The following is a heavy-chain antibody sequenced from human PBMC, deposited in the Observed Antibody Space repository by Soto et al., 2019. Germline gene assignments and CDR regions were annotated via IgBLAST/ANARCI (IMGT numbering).Heavy chain of an antibody. CDR1: GFSFSIYE. CDR3: ARDHPNRNYGTCFDY. CDR2: IGSGGINI. Sequence: EVQLVESGGALVQPGGSLRLSCAASGFSFSIYEMNWVRQAPGKGLEWISYIGSGGINIHYADSVKGRFTISRDNAKNSLYLQKNSLRDEDTAVYYCARDHPNRNYGTCFDYWGQGTLVTVSS. D-gene: IGHD1-7*01. J-gene: IGHJ4*02. V-gene: IGHV3-48*03.